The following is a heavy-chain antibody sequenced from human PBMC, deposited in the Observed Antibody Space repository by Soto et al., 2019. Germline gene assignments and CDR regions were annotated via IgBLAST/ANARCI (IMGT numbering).Heavy chain of an antibody. CDR2: ISYDGSNK. V-gene: IGHV3-30*03. J-gene: IGHJ4*02. CDR1: GFTFSSFG. Sequence: GGSLRLSCAASGFTFSSFGMHWVRQAPGKGLEWVAVISYDGSNKDYADSVKGRFTISRDNSKNTLYLQMNSLRAEDTAVYYCARVGDYYDSSGYYYPYYFDYWGQGT. CDR3: ARVGDYYDSSGYYYPYYFDY. D-gene: IGHD3-22*01.